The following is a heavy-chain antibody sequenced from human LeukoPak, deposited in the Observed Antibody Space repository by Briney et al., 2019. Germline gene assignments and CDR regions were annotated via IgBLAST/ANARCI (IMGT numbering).Heavy chain of an antibody. CDR3: ARRGRWELLRCAFDI. V-gene: IGHV4-38-2*02. Sequence: SETLSLTCTVSGYSISSGYYWSWIRQPPGKGLEWIGEINHSGSTNYNPSLKSRVTISVDTSKNQFSLKLSSVTAADTAVYYCARRGRWELLRCAFDIWGQGTMVTVSS. J-gene: IGHJ3*02. CDR1: GYSISSGYY. CDR2: INHSGST. D-gene: IGHD1-26*01.